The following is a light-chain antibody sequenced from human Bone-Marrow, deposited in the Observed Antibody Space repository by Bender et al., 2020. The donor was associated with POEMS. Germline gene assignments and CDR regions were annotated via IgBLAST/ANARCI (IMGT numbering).Light chain of an antibody. Sequence: QSVLTQPPSASGTPGQRVTIFCSGSSSNIESNYVYWYQQLPGTAPKLLIYRSNQRPSGVTERFSGSKSGTSASLAISGLRSGDEADYYCAVWDDSLNGWVFGGGTKLTVL. CDR2: RSN. J-gene: IGLJ3*02. CDR1: SSNIESNY. CDR3: AVWDDSLNGWV. V-gene: IGLV1-47*01.